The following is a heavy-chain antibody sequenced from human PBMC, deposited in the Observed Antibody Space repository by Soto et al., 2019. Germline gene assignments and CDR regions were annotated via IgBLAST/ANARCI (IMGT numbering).Heavy chain of an antibody. D-gene: IGHD2-2*01. V-gene: IGHV3-21*01. CDR1: GFTFSTYG. CDR3: ARGRRSCNSVSCHGGVDY. Sequence: PGGSLRLSCAASGFTFSTYGMNWVRQAPGKGLEWVSFISASSNYKYYADSVRGRFTISRDNARNSLYLQMNTLSAEDTAVYYCARGRRSCNSVSCHGGVDYWGKGTLVTVSS. J-gene: IGHJ4*02. CDR2: ISASSNYK.